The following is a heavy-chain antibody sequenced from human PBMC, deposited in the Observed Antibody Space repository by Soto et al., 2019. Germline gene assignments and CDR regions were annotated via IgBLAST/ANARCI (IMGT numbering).Heavy chain of an antibody. CDR2: IVVGSGNT. J-gene: IGHJ4*02. CDR3: AAEATVVTHRPDY. CDR1: GFTFTSSA. Sequence: QLQLVQSGPEVKKPGTSVKVSCKASGFTFTSSAVQWVRQARGQRLEWIGWIVVGSGNTNYAQKFQERVTITRDRSTSPAYMELSSRRSEDTAVYYCAAEATVVTHRPDYWGQGTLVTVSS. D-gene: IGHD4-17*01. V-gene: IGHV1-58*01.